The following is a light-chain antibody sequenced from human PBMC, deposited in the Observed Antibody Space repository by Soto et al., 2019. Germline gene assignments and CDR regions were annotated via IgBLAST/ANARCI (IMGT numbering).Light chain of an antibody. CDR2: GVS. J-gene: IGKJ4*01. Sequence: DIQMTQSPSSVSASVGDRVTITCRASQGIGSWLAWYQQKPGQAPKMVIFGVSNLQSGVPSRFTGSASGTDFTLTISNLQPEDFATYFGQQAESFPHTFVGGTKVEI. CDR1: QGIGSW. V-gene: IGKV1D-12*01. CDR3: QQAESFPHT.